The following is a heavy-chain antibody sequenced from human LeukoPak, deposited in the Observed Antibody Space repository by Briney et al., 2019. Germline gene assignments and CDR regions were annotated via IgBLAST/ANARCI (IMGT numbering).Heavy chain of an antibody. CDR3: ARDIYYDSSGSIPFDY. V-gene: IGHV1-69*05. CDR1: GGAFSSYA. J-gene: IGHJ4*02. D-gene: IGHD3-22*01. CDR2: IIPIFGTA. Sequence: SVKVSCKASGGAFSSYAISWVRQAPGQGLEWMGRIIPIFGTANYAQKFQGRVTITTDESTSTAYMELSSLRSEDTAVYYCARDIYYDSSGSIPFDYWGQGTLVTVSS.